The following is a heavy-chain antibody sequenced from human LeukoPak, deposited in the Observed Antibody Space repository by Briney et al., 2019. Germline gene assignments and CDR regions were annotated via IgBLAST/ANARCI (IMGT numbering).Heavy chain of an antibody. CDR2: IYTSGST. CDR1: GGSISSYY. J-gene: IGHJ6*02. V-gene: IGHV4-4*07. CDR3: ARGGADYDPWDYYGMDV. D-gene: IGHD3-16*01. Sequence: SETLSLTCTVSGGSISSYYGSWIRQPAGKGLEWIGRIYTSGSTNYNPSLKSRVTMSVDTSKNQFSLKLSSVTAADTAVYYCARGGADYDPWDYYGMDVWGQGTTVTVSS.